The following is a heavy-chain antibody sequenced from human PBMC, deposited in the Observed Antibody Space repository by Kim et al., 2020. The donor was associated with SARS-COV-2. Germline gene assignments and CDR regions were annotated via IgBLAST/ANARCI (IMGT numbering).Heavy chain of an antibody. J-gene: IGHJ4*01. CDR2: ISGSGVGT. V-gene: IGHV3-23*01. D-gene: IGHD5-18*01. CDR1: GLTFSSYA. CDR3: AKAVSSYGYGDYFDY. Sequence: GGSLRLSCAASGLTFSSYAMSWVRQAPGMGLEWVSAISGSGVGTYYADSVKGRFTISRDNSKNTLYLQVNSLRAEDTALYYCAKAVSSYGYGDYFDYWG.